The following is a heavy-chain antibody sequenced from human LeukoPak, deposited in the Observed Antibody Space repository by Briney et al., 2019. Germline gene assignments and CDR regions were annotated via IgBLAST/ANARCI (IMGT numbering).Heavy chain of an antibody. Sequence: GGSLRLSCAASGLTLSDYYMSWIRQAPGKGLEWISYISSSGSTIYYADSVKGRFTISRDSAKNSLYLQMDSLRVEDTAVYYCAKALAEAAWGQGTLVTVSS. J-gene: IGHJ5*02. V-gene: IGHV3-11*01. CDR3: AKALAEAA. D-gene: IGHD3-3*02. CDR1: GLTLSDYY. CDR2: ISSSGSTI.